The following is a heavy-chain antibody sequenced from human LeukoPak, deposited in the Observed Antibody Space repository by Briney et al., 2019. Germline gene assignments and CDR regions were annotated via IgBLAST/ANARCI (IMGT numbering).Heavy chain of an antibody. CDR3: ARTYMTSARFDP. Sequence: SETLSLTCTVSGGSISSGGYYWSWIRQHPGKGLEWIGYIYYSGSTYYNPSLKSRVTISVDTSKNHFSLKLSSVTAADTAVYYRARTYMTSARFDPWGQGTLVTVSS. CDR2: IYYSGST. J-gene: IGHJ5*02. D-gene: IGHD2-21*02. CDR1: GGSISSGGYY. V-gene: IGHV4-31*03.